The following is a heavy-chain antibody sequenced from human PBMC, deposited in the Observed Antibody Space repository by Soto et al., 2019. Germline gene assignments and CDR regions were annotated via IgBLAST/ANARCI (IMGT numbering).Heavy chain of an antibody. D-gene: IGHD5-18*01. CDR1: GGSISRSIYY. V-gene: IGHV4-39*07. J-gene: IGHJ3*02. Sequence: SETLSLTCTVSGGSISRSIYYWGWIRHPPGKGLEWIGSIYYSGSTYYNPSLKSRVTISVDTSKNQFSLKLSSVTAADTAVYYCAREGYSYGHDAFDIWGQGTMVIVSS. CDR3: AREGYSYGHDAFDI. CDR2: IYYSGST.